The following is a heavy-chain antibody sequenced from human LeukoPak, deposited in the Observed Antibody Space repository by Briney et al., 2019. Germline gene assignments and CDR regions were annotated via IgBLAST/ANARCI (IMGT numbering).Heavy chain of an antibody. D-gene: IGHD3-16*02. CDR3: TRADYVWRSYREFDY. CDR2: IRSKAYGGTT. CDR1: GFTFGDYA. Sequence: GGSLRLSCTASGFTFGDYAMSWVRQAPGKGLEWVGFIRSKAYGGTTEYAASVKGRFTISRDDPKSIAYLQMNSLKTEDTAVYYCTRADYVWRSYREFDYWGQGTLVTVSS. V-gene: IGHV3-49*04. J-gene: IGHJ4*02.